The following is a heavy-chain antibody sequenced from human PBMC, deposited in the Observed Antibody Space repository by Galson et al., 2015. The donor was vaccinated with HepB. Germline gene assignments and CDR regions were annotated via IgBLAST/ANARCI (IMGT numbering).Heavy chain of an antibody. V-gene: IGHV4-39*01. D-gene: IGHD2-2*01. CDR3: ARRGGLDIVVVPANYGMDV. CDR2: IYYSGST. J-gene: IGHJ6*02. Sequence: SETLSLTCTVSGGSISSSSYYWGWIRQPPGKGLEWIGSIYYSGSTYYNPSLKSRVTISVDTSKNQFSLKLSSVTAADTAVYYCARRGGLDIVVVPANYGMDVWGQGTTVTVSS. CDR1: GGSISSSSYY.